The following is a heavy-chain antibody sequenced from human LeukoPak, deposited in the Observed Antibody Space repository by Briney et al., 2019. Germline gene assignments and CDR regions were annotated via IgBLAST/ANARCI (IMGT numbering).Heavy chain of an antibody. CDR2: MNPNSGNT. CDR3: ATITGATDDAFDI. J-gene: IGHJ3*02. CDR1: GYTFTSYY. D-gene: IGHD7-27*01. Sequence: GASVKVSCKASGYTFTSYYMHWVRQAPGQGLEWMGWMNPNSGNTGYAQKFQGRVTITRNTSISTAYMELSSLRSEDTAVYYCATITGATDDAFDIWGQGTMVTVSS. V-gene: IGHV1-8*03.